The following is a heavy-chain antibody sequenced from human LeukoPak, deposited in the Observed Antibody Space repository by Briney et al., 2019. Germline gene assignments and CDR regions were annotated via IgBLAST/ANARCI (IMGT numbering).Heavy chain of an antibody. Sequence: GGSLRLSCAASGFTFSDYYMSWIRQAPGKGLEWVSNISSSGSTIYYADSVKGRFTISRDNAKNSLYLQMNSLRAEDTAVYYCASRGTRGYSRGAGAFDIWGQGTMVTVSS. CDR2: ISSSGSTI. CDR1: GFTFSDYY. D-gene: IGHD5-18*01. CDR3: ASRGTRGYSRGAGAFDI. V-gene: IGHV3-11*04. J-gene: IGHJ3*02.